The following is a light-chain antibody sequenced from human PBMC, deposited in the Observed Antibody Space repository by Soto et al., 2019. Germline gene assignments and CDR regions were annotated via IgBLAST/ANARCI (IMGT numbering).Light chain of an antibody. CDR3: QVYGISPKT. CDR1: QTVNNGY. J-gene: IGKJ1*01. CDR2: DAS. Sequence: EIVLTQCSGTLSLSPGERSTLSCRASQTVNNGYLAWYQHKPGQAPRLLIFDASTRATGIPDRFSGSGSGTDFILTISGLDPEDFAVYYCQVYGISPKTFGQGTKVDIK. V-gene: IGKV3-20*01.